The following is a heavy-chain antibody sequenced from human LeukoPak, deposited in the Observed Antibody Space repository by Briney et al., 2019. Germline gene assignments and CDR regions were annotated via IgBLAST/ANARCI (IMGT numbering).Heavy chain of an antibody. CDR2: INPNSGGT. CDR1: GYTFTCYY. D-gene: IGHD5-24*01. V-gene: IGHV1-2*06. CDR3: AIVPATDDFYYYYGMDV. J-gene: IGHJ6*02. Sequence: GASVKVSCKASGYTFTCYYMHWVRQAPGQGLEWMGRINPNSGGTNYAQKFQGRVTMTRDTSISTAYMELSRLRSDDTAVYYCAIVPATDDFYYYYGMDVWSQGTTVTVSS.